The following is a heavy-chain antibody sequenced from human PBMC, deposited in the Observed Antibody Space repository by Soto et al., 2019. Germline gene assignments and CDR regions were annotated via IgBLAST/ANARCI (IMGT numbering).Heavy chain of an antibody. D-gene: IGHD5-12*01. CDR1: GGTFSSYA. J-gene: IGHJ6*02. V-gene: IGHV1-69*01. CDR2: IIPIFGTA. Sequence: QVQLVQSGAEVKKPGSSVKVSCKASGGTFSSYAISWVRQAPGQGLEWMGGIIPIFGTANYAQKFQGRVTITADESTSTAYMELSSLRSEDTAVYYCARKIPSGYDLSHYYSYGMDVWGQGTTVTVSS. CDR3: ARKIPSGYDLSHYYSYGMDV.